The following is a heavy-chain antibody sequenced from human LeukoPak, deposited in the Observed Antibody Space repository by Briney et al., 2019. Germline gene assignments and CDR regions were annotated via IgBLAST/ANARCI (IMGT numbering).Heavy chain of an antibody. Sequence: SETLSLTCTVSGGSISSSSYYRGWIRQPPGKGLEWIGSIYYSGSTYYNPSLKSRVTISVDTSKNQFSLKLSSVTAADTAIYYCATSVTSSSGWYYGYWGQGSLVTVSS. CDR1: GGSISSSSYY. CDR3: ATSVTSSSGWYYGY. D-gene: IGHD6-19*01. V-gene: IGHV4-39*01. J-gene: IGHJ4*02. CDR2: IYYSGST.